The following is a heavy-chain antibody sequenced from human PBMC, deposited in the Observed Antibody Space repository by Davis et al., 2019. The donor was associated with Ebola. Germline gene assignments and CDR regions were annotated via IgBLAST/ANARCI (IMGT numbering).Heavy chain of an antibody. V-gene: IGHV3-21*01. CDR3: ARDGVSEFIDLDY. CDR1: GFTFSSYW. CDR2: ISGSGGST. D-gene: IGHD3-16*02. J-gene: IGHJ4*02. Sequence: GESLKISCAASGFTFSSYWMHWVRQAPGKGLEWVSAISGSGGSTYYADSVKGRFTISRDNAKNSLYLQMNSLRAEDTAVYYCARDGVSEFIDLDYWGRGTLVTVSS.